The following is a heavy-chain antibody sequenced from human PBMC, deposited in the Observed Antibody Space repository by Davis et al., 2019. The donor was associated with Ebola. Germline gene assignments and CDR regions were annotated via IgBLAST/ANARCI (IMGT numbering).Heavy chain of an antibody. Sequence: SETLSLTCAVYGGSLSGYYWSWIRQPPGKGLEWIGEINHSGGANYNPSLKSRVTISADTSKNQFSLKLNSVTAADTAVYYCTRTTRDSGWFIDFWGRGTRVTVSS. J-gene: IGHJ4*02. CDR2: INHSGGA. CDR3: TRTTRDSGWFIDF. D-gene: IGHD6-19*01. V-gene: IGHV4-34*01. CDR1: GGSLSGYY.